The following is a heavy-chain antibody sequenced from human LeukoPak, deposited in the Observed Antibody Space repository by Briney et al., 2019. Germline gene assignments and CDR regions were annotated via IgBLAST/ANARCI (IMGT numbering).Heavy chain of an antibody. V-gene: IGHV3-23*01. CDR2: ISGSGGST. CDR1: GFTFSSYA. D-gene: IGHD3-10*01. CDR3: AKASLGITMVRGVIYYFDY. Sequence: PGGSLRLSCAASGFTFSSYAMSWVRQAPGKGLEWVSAISGSGGSTYYADSVKGRFTISRDNSKNTLYLQMNSLRAEDTAVYYCAKASLGITMVRGVIYYFDYWGQGTLVTVSS. J-gene: IGHJ4*02.